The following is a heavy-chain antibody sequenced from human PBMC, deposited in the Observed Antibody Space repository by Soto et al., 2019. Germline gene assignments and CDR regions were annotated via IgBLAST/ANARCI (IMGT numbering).Heavy chain of an antibody. V-gene: IGHV1-18*01. CDR2: ISAYNGNT. CDR3: ARVAPIPTAVANNWFDP. Sequence: ASVKVSCKASGYTFTSYGISWVRQAPGQGLEWMGWISAYNGNTNYAQKLQGRVTMTADTSTSTAYMELRSLRSDDTAVYYCARVAPIPTAVANNWFDPWGQGTLVTVS. D-gene: IGHD6-19*01. CDR1: GYTFTSYG. J-gene: IGHJ5*02.